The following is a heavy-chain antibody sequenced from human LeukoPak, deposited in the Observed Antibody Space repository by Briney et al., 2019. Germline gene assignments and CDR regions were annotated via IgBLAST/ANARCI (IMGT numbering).Heavy chain of an antibody. CDR3: ARGYGSGSYSYNQYNWFDP. D-gene: IGHD3-10*01. J-gene: IGHJ5*02. V-gene: IGHV1-69*01. CDR2: IIPIFGTA. Sequence: SVKVSCKASGGTFSSYAISWVRQAPGQGLEWMGGIIPIFGTANYAQKFQGRVTITADESTSTAYMELSSLRSEDTAVYYCARGYGSGSYSYNQYNWFDPWGQGTLVTVSS. CDR1: GGTFSSYA.